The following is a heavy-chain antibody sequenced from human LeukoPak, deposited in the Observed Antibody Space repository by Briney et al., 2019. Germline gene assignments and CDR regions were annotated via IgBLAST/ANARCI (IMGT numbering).Heavy chain of an antibody. CDR3: ARVFDDYYDSSADPPLWFDP. J-gene: IGHJ5*02. V-gene: IGHV4-59*01. CDR1: GGSISSYF. D-gene: IGHD3-22*01. CDR2: VYYSGSP. Sequence: SETLSLTCTVSGGSISSYFWSWIRQPPDKGLEWIGYVYYSGSPNYNPSLKSRVTISVDTSKNQFSLRLRSVTAADTAVYYCARVFDDYYDSSADPPLWFDPWGQGTLVTVSS.